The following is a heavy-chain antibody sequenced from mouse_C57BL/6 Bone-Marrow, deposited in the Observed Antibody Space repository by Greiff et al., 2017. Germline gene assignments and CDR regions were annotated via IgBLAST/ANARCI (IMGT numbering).Heavy chain of an antibody. D-gene: IGHD3-2*02. CDR3: ASGLRLHYYSIDY. V-gene: IGHV1-59*01. J-gene: IGHJ4*01. CDR1: GYTFTSYW. CDR2: IDPSDSYT. Sequence: QVQLQQPGAELVRPGTSVKLSCKASGYTFTSYWMHWVKQRPGQGLEWIGVIDPSDSYTNYNQKFKGKATLTVDKSPSTADMRRRSLTSEDSSVYYCASGLRLHYYSIDYWGQGTSVTVSS.